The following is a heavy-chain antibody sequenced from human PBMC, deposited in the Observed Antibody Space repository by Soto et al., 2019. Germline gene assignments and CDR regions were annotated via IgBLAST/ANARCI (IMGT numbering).Heavy chain of an antibody. J-gene: IGHJ2*01. CDR1: GFTFSSYS. D-gene: IGHD6-6*01. CDR2: ISSGSATI. CDR3: ARDSASYSSSSGSYWYFDL. V-gene: IGHV3-48*02. Sequence: EVQLVESGGGLVQPGGSLRLSCVASGFTFSSYSMNWVRQAPGKGLEWLSYISSGSATIYYADSVKGRFTISRDNVKNSLYLQMNSLRDDDTAVYYCARDSASYSSSSGSYWYFDLWGRGTLVTVSS.